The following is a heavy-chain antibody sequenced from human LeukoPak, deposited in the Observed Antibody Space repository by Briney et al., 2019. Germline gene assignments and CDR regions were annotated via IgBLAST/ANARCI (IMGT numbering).Heavy chain of an antibody. Sequence: SETLSLTCTVSGGSLSSYYWSWIRQPAGKGLEWIGRIYTSGSTSYNPSLKSRVTMSVDTSKNQFSLKLSSVTAADTAVYYCARGRHYTGIYSDWGQGTLVTVSS. J-gene: IGHJ4*02. CDR3: ARGRHYTGIYSD. V-gene: IGHV4-4*07. CDR2: IYTSGST. CDR1: GGSLSSYY. D-gene: IGHD1-26*01.